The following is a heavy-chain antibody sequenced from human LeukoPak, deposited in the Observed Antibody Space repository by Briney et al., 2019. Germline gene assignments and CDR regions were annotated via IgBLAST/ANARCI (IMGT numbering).Heavy chain of an antibody. CDR2: ISGSSRCF. Sequence: PGGSLRLSCVASGFPFSIYMMNWVRQAPGKGLEWVSSISGSSRCFSYADSLKGRFTISRDNAKNSLYPQMDSLGVEDTAFYYCATSWGFGDNYWGQGTLVTVSP. V-gene: IGHV3-21*01. J-gene: IGHJ4*02. D-gene: IGHD3-10*01. CDR1: GFPFSIYM. CDR3: ATSWGFGDNY.